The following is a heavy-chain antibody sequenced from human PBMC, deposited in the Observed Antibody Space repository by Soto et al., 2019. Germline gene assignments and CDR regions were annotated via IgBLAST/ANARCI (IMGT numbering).Heavy chain of an antibody. J-gene: IGHJ4*02. Sequence: SETLSLTCTVSGGSISSSSYYWGWIRPPPGKGLEWIGSIYYSGSTYYNPSLKSRVTISVDTSKNQFSLKLSSVTAADTAVYYCARRLDREEIWGQGTLVTVSS. CDR2: IYYSGST. CDR3: ARRLDREEI. D-gene: IGHD2-21*01. V-gene: IGHV4-39*01. CDR1: GGSISSSSYY.